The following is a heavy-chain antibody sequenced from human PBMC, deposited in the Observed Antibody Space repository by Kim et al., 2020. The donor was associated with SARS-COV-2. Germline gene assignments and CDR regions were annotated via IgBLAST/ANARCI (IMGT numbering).Heavy chain of an antibody. CDR2: IYYSGST. J-gene: IGHJ4*02. Sequence: SETLSLTCTVSGGSISSSSYYWGWIRQPPGKGLEWIGSIYYSGSTYYNPSLKSRVTISVDTSKNQFSLKLSSVTAADTAVYYCARVVGVFIDYWGQGTLVTVSS. CDR1: GGSISSSSYY. V-gene: IGHV4-39*01. D-gene: IGHD1-26*01. CDR3: ARVVGVFIDY.